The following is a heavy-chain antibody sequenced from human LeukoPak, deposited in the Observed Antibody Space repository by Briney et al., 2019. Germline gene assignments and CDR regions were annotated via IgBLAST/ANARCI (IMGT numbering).Heavy chain of an antibody. CDR1: FGSIRDYY. D-gene: IGHD1/OR15-1a*01. J-gene: IGHJ4*02. V-gene: IGHV4-59*01. Sequence: PSETLSLTCGVSFGSIRDYYWSWIRQPPGKGLEWIGYIYNRGTTSYNPSLKGQVTISIDTSKNQFSLNLSSVTAADTAVYYCARGNKYAGVFDYWGQGTLVTVSS. CDR2: IYNRGTT. CDR3: ARGNKYAGVFDY.